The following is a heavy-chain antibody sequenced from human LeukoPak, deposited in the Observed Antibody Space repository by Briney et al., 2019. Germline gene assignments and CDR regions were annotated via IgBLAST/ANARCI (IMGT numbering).Heavy chain of an antibody. J-gene: IGHJ4*02. V-gene: IGHV3-30*02. CDR3: AKDRAMVRGVIITTDY. CDR2: IRYDGSNK. CDR1: GFTFSSYG. D-gene: IGHD3-10*01. Sequence: GGSLRLSCAASGFTFSSYGMHWVRQAPGKGLGWVAFIRYDGSNKYYADSVKGRFTISRDNSKNTLYLQMNSLRAEDTAVYYCAKDRAMVRGVIITTDYWGQGTLVTASS.